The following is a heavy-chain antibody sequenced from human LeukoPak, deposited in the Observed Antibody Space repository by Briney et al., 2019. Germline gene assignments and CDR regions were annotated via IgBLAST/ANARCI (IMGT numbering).Heavy chain of an antibody. CDR1: GYTFTSYY. D-gene: IGHD3-9*01. CDR3: ARERPYYDILTGYYMGRGNWFDP. Sequence: ASVKVSCKASGYTFTSYYMHWVRQAPGQGLEWMGIINPSGGSTSYAQKFQGRVTMTRDTSTSTVYMELSRLRSDDTAVYYCARERPYYDILTGYYMGRGNWFDPWGQGTLVTVSS. V-gene: IGHV1-46*01. CDR2: INPSGGST. J-gene: IGHJ5*02.